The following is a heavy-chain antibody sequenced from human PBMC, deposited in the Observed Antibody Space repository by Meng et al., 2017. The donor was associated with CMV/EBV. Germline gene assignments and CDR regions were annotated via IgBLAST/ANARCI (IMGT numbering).Heavy chain of an antibody. CDR1: GFTLSNYW. CDR3: TTLGYCSGGSCYAGDY. D-gene: IGHD2-15*01. CDR2: IREDAGDI. Sequence: GGSLRLSCAASGFTLSNYWMSWVRQAPGKGLEWVANIREDAGDIYYVGSVKGRFTISRDNAKNLVYLEMNSLKTEDTAVYYCTTLGYCSGGSCYAGDYWGQGTLVTVSS. V-gene: IGHV3-7*03. J-gene: IGHJ4*02.